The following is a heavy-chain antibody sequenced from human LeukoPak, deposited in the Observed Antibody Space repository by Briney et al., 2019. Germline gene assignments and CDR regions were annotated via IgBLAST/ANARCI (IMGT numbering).Heavy chain of an antibody. J-gene: IGHJ4*02. V-gene: IGHV3-74*01. CDR1: GFTFSSYW. D-gene: IGHD3-22*01. CDR2: INIDVSST. CDR3: ARGTGNFYDSSGHYFLEL. Sequence: GGSLRLSCAASGFTFSSYWMHWVRQAPGKGLVWVSRINIDVSSTRYADSVEGRFTISRDNAKNTLYLQMNSLRDEDTAVYYCARGTGNFYDSSGHYFLELWGLGTLITVSS.